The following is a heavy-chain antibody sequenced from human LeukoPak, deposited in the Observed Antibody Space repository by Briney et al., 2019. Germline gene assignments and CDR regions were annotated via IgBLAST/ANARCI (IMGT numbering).Heavy chain of an antibody. D-gene: IGHD5-18*01. Sequence: GGSLRLSCAASGFTFSSYSMNWVRQAPGEGLEWVSSISSSSSPIYYADSVKGRFTISRDNAKNSLYLQMNSLRAEDTAVYYCARASGDIVETATMGSYWGQGTLVTVSS. J-gene: IGHJ4*02. CDR3: ARASGDIVETATMGSY. CDR1: GFTFSSYS. CDR2: ISSSSSPI. V-gene: IGHV3-21*01.